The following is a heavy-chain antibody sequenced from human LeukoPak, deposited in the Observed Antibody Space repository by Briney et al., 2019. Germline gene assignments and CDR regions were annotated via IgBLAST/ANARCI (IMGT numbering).Heavy chain of an antibody. CDR1: GFTFSNYA. J-gene: IGHJ4*02. CDR2: ISGSGGST. D-gene: IGHD3-10*01. CDR3: ARHYGSGTYYNYFEY. V-gene: IGHV3-23*01. Sequence: GGSLRLSCAASGFTFSNYAMSWIRQAAGKGLEWVSAISGSGGSTYYADSVTGRFTISRDNSKNTLYLQMHSLRAEDTTVYYCARHYGSGTYYNYFEYWGQGTLVTVSS.